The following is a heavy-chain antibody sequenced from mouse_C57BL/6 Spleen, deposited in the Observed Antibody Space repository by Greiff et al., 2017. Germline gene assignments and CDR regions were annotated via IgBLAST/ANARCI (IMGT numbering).Heavy chain of an antibody. V-gene: IGHV5-16*01. D-gene: IGHD1-2*01. CDR3: ARDHYFGAMDY. CDR1: GFTFSDYY. Sequence: EVQLQQSEGGLVQPGSSMKLSCTASGFTFSDYYMAWVRQVPEKGLEWVANINYDGSSTYYLDSLKSRFIISRDNAKNILYLQMSSLKSEDTATYYCARDHYFGAMDYWGQGTSVTVAS. CDR2: INYDGSST. J-gene: IGHJ4*01.